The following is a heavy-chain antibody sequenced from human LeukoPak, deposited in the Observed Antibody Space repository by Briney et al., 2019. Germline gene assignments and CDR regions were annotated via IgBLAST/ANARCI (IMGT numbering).Heavy chain of an antibody. CDR1: GYTFTGYY. J-gene: IGHJ4*02. CDR2: INPSSGGT. V-gene: IGHV1-2*02. D-gene: IGHD6-19*01. CDR3: ARGGAQEYRSGWLVGNLDY. Sequence: ASVKVSCKASGYTFTGYYIHWVRQVPGQGLEGMGWINPSSGGTNYAQKFQGRVTMTRDTSISTAYMDLSRLTSDDTAVYYCARGGAQEYRSGWLVGNLDYWGQGTLVTVSS.